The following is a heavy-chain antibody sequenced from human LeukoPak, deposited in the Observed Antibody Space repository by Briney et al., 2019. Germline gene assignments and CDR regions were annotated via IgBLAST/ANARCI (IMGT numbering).Heavy chain of an antibody. CDR3: ARSDSSGYYYFDY. J-gene: IGHJ4*02. CDR2: ISAYNGNT. CDR1: GYTFTSYG. Sequence: GASVKVSCKTSGYTFTSYGISWVRQAPGQGLEWMGWISAYNGNTNYAQKLQGRVTMTTDPSTSTAYMELRSLRSDDTAVYYWARSDSSGYYYFDYWGQGTLVTVSS. D-gene: IGHD3-22*01. V-gene: IGHV1-18*01.